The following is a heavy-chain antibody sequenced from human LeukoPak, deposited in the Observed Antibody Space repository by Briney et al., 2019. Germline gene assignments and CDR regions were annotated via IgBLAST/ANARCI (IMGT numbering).Heavy chain of an antibody. D-gene: IGHD4-17*01. CDR1: GYTFTSYA. CDR3: ARLTVTPNWFDP. J-gene: IGHJ5*02. V-gene: IGHV1-3*01. Sequence: ASVKVSCKASGYTFTSYAMHWVRQAPGQRLEWMGWINAGNGNTKYSQKFQGRVTITRDTSASTAYMELSSLRSEDTAVYYCARLTVTPNWFDPWGQGTLVTVSS. CDR2: INAGNGNT.